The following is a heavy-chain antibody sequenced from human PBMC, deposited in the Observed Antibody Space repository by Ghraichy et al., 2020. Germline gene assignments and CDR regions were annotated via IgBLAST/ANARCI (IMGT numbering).Heavy chain of an antibody. V-gene: IGHV4-39*07. CDR1: NGSISGGSYY. D-gene: IGHD1-26*01. CDR3: TRDRWDLLPQELGHKWFDP. CDR2: IYYSGST. J-gene: IGHJ5*02. Sequence: SETLSLTCTVSNGSISGGSYYWGWVRQPPGKGLEWIGTIYYSGSTYYNPSLKSRVTMSIETSKNQFSLKLSSVTAADTAVYYCTRDRWDLLPQELGHKWFDPWGQGTLVTVSS.